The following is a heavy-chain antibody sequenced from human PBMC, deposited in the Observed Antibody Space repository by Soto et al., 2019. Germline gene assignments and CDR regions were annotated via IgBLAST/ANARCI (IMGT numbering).Heavy chain of an antibody. CDR3: ATQLTGDYYHSGIDV. Sequence: QVQLVQSGAEVKKPGSSVKVSCKASGGTFSSYAISWVRQAPGQGLEWMGGIIPIFGTADYAQKFQGRVTITADEPTSTVYMELSSLRSEDTAVYYCATQLTGDYYHSGIDVWGQGPTVTVSS. V-gene: IGHV1-69*12. CDR1: GGTFSSYA. J-gene: IGHJ6*02. D-gene: IGHD7-27*01. CDR2: IIPIFGTA.